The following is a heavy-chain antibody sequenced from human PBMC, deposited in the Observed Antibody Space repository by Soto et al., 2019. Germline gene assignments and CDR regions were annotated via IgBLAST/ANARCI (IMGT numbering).Heavy chain of an antibody. CDR3: AGGRVGFCWSGRRDNWFGP. J-gene: IGHJ5*02. CDR2: IYYSGST. Sequence: SETLSLTCTVSGGSINSGGYYWSWIRQHPGKGLEWIAYIYYSGSTYYNPSLKSRVTISLDTSKNQFSLKLTSVTAADTAVYYCAGGRVGFCWSGRRDNWFGPWRQVPLVTVSS. V-gene: IGHV4-31*03. CDR1: GGSINSGGYY. D-gene: IGHD3-3*01.